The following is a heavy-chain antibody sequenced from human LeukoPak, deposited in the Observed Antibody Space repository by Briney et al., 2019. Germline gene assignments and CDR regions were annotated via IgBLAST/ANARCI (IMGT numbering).Heavy chain of an antibody. CDR3: ATDDLKNRGYYNIED. CDR1: GFTFSSYS. D-gene: IGHD3-22*01. J-gene: IGHJ4*02. CDR2: IKEAGTET. Sequence: GGSLRLSCGASGFTFSSYSMTWVRQAPGKGLEWVATIKEAGTETFYVDSAKGRFTISRDNAKNSLFLQMNSLRAEDTAVYCCATDDLKNRGYYNIEDWGQGTLVTVSS. V-gene: IGHV3-7*04.